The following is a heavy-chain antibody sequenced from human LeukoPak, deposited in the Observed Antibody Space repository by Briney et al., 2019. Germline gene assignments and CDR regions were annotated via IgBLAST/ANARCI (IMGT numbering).Heavy chain of an antibody. J-gene: IGHJ4*02. D-gene: IGHD3-16*02. CDR3: ARSFGGVIVHFDY. CDR2: INPNSGGT. CDR1: RYTFTSYY. Sequence: ASVKVSCKASRYTFTSYYIHWVRQAPGQGLEWMGWINPNSGGTKYAQKFQGRVTMTRDTSISTAYMELSRLRSDDTAVYYCARSFGGVIVHFDYWGQGTLVTVSS. V-gene: IGHV1-2*02.